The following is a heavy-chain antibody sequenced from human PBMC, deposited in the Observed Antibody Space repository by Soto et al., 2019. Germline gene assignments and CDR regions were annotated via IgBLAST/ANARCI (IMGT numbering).Heavy chain of an antibody. J-gene: IGHJ3*02. CDR2: IYYSWST. CDR3: ARDFRGGPDAFDI. CDR1: GGSSSSSSYY. D-gene: IGHD2-15*01. Sequence: SETLSLTCTVSGGSSSSSSYYWGWIRQPPGKGLEWIGSIYYSWSTYYTPSLKSRVTISVDTSKNQFPLKLSSVTAADTAVYYCARDFRGGPDAFDIWGQGTMVTVS. V-gene: IGHV4-39*02.